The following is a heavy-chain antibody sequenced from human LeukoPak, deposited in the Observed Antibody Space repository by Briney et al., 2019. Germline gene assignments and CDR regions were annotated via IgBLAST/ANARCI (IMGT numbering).Heavy chain of an antibody. V-gene: IGHV4-59*08. Sequence: SSETLSLTCTVSGGSISSYYWSWIRQPPGKELEWIGYIYYSGSTNYNPSLKSRVTISIDTSKNQFSLKLSSVTAADTAVYYCAREYYYDTGGYYGTFDYWGQGTLVTVSS. D-gene: IGHD3-22*01. CDR1: GGSISSYY. CDR3: AREYYYDTGGYYGTFDY. CDR2: IYYSGST. J-gene: IGHJ4*02.